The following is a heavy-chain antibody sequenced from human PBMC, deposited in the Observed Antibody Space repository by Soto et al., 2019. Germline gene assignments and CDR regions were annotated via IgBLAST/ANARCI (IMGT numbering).Heavy chain of an antibody. CDR1: GYTFTSYD. Sequence: QVQLVQSGAEVKKPGASVKVSCKASGYTFTSYDINWVRQATGQGLEWMGWMNPNSGNTGYAQKFQGRVTMTRNTSISTAYMELSSLRYEATAVYYCARAHSSSWSFDYWGQGTLVTVSS. CDR2: MNPNSGNT. CDR3: ARAHSSSWSFDY. J-gene: IGHJ4*02. D-gene: IGHD6-13*01. V-gene: IGHV1-8*01.